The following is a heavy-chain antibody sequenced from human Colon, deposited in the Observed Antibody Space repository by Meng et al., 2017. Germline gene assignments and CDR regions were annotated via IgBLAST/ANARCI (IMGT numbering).Heavy chain of an antibody. CDR1: GGSISSSNW. CDR3: ASGRKYCSSTSCYGQFDY. J-gene: IGHJ4*02. CDR2: IYHSGST. Sequence: QGQLQGSGPGLVKPSGTLSLTCAVSGGSISSSNWWSWVRQPPGKGLEWIGEIYHSGSTNYNPSLKSRVTISVDKSKNQFSPKLSSVTAADTAVYYCASGRKYCSSTSCYGQFDYWGQGTLVTVSS. V-gene: IGHV4-4*02. D-gene: IGHD2-2*01.